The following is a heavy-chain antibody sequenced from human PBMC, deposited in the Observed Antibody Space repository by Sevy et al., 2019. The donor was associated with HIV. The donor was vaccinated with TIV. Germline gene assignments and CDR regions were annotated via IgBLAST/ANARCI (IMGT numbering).Heavy chain of an antibody. CDR1: GFTFRKYG. Sequence: GGSRRLSCAASGFTFRKYGMHWVRQAPGKGLEWVAVIWWDGSEKYYADSVKGRFTISRDNSEDTMYLQMRSLRADDTAVYYCVRDPQINDIAESGIIHWGQGTLVTVSS. CDR3: VRDPQINDIAESGIIH. D-gene: IGHD6-13*01. V-gene: IGHV3-33*01. J-gene: IGHJ4*02. CDR2: IWWDGSEK.